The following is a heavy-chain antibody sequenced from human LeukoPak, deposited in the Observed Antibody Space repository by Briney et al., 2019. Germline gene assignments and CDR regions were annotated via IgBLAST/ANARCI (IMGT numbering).Heavy chain of an antibody. Sequence: PSETLSLTCAVSGYSISSSNWWGWIRQPPGKGLEWIGYIYYSGSTYYNPSLKSRVTMSVDTSKNQFSLKLSSVTAADTAVYYCARDIQGYLDYWGQGTLVTVSS. CDR3: ARDIQGYLDY. J-gene: IGHJ4*02. CDR2: IYYSGST. V-gene: IGHV4-28*03. CDR1: GYSISSSNW.